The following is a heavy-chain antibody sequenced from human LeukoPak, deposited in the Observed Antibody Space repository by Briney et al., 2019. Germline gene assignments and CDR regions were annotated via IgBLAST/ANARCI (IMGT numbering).Heavy chain of an antibody. D-gene: IGHD5-12*01. Sequence: PGGSLRLSCAASGFTFDDYAMHWVRQAPGKGLEWVAVIWYDGSNKYYADSVKGRFTISRDNSKNTLYLQMNSLRAEDTAVYYCAKGGSGYDWDIDYWGQGTLVTVSS. J-gene: IGHJ4*02. CDR1: GFTFDDYA. CDR3: AKGGSGYDWDIDY. V-gene: IGHV3-33*06. CDR2: IWYDGSNK.